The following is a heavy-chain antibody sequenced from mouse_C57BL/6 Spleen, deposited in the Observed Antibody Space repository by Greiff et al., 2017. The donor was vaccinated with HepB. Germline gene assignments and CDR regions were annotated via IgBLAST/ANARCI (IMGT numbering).Heavy chain of an antibody. CDR3: ARGITTVVATGDY. D-gene: IGHD1-1*01. CDR1: GYTFTSYW. Sequence: QVQLQQPGAELVKPGASVKLSCKASGYTFTSYWMHWVKQRPGRGLEWIGRIDPNSGGTKYNEKFKGKATFTADTSSNTAYMQLSSLTTEDSAIYYCARGITTVVATGDYWGQGTTLTVSS. CDR2: IDPNSGGT. V-gene: IGHV1-62-3*01. J-gene: IGHJ2*01.